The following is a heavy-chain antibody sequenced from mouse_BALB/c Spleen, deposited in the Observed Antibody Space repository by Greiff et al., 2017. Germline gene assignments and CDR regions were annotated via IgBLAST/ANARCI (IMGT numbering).Heavy chain of an antibody. J-gene: IGHJ2*01. D-gene: IGHD2-4*01. CDR1: GFNIKDTY. V-gene: IGHV14-3*02. CDR3: AREGNYDYFDY. Sequence: VQLKESGAELVKPGASVKLSCTASGFNIKDTYMHWVKQRPEQGLEWIGRIDPANGNTKYDPKFQGKATITADTSSNTDYLQLSSLTSEDTAVYYCAREGNYDYFDYWGQGTTLTVSS. CDR2: IDPANGNT.